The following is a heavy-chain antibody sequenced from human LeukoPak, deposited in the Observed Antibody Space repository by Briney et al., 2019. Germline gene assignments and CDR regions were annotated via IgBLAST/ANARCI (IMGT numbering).Heavy chain of an antibody. D-gene: IGHD6-19*01. V-gene: IGHV3-9*03. CDR3: AKGGYSSGWLDY. CDR2: ISWNSGSI. CDR1: GFTFSSYA. J-gene: IGHJ4*02. Sequence: GGSLRLSCAASGFTFSSYAMSWVRQAPGKGLEWVSGISWNSGSIGYADSVKGRFTISRDNAKNSLYLQMNSLRAEDMALYYCAKGGYSSGWLDYWGQGTLVTVSS.